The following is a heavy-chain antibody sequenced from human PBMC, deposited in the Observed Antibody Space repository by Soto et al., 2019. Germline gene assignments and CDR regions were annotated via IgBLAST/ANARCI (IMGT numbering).Heavy chain of an antibody. CDR3: ARARTLYGGNLPPENGYFQH. Sequence: QVQLQESGPGLVKPSQTLSLTCTVSGGSISSGDYYWSWIRQPPGKGLEWIGYIYYSGRTYYNPSLKSRVTISVDTSKNQFSLKLSSVTAADTAVYYCARARTLYGGNLPPENGYFQHWGQGTLVTVSS. D-gene: IGHD4-17*01. V-gene: IGHV4-30-4*01. CDR2: IYYSGRT. CDR1: GGSISSGDYY. J-gene: IGHJ1*01.